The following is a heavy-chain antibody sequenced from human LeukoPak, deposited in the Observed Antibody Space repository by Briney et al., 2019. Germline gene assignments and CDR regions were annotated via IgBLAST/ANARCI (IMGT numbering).Heavy chain of an antibody. V-gene: IGHV3-53*01. CDR3: ASPSSGQSFDI. J-gene: IGHJ3*02. D-gene: IGHD3-22*01. CDR2: MYSGGTT. Sequence: PGGSLRLSCAASGFTVNNNYMNWVRQAPGKGLEWVSVMYSGGTTYYADSVKGRFSISRDKSKNTVFLQMSSLKAEDTAVYYCASPSSGQSFDIWGQGTTVTVSS. CDR1: GFTVNNNY.